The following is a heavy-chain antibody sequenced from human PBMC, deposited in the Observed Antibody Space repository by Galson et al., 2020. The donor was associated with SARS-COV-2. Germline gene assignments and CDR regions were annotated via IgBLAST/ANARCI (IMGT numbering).Heavy chain of an antibody. CDR3: AKGPTIFGVVIFDY. D-gene: IGHD3-3*01. CDR2: ISWNSGSI. Sequence: SLKISCAASGFTFDDYAMHWVRQAPGKGLEWVSGISWNSGSIGYADSVKGRFTISRDNAKNSLYLQMNSLRAEDTALYYCAKGPTIFGVVIFDYWGQGTLVTVSS. CDR1: GFTFDDYA. V-gene: IGHV3-9*01. J-gene: IGHJ4*02.